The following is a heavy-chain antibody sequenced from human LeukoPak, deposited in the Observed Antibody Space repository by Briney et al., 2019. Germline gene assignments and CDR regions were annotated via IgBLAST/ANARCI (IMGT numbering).Heavy chain of an antibody. CDR3: ARALFNYYYTYFDY. J-gene: IGHJ4*02. CDR2: ISYSGST. V-gene: IGHV4-59*12. Sequence: SETLSLTCTVSGGSISSYHWSWIRQPPGKGLEWIGYISYSGSTNYNPSLKSRVTISVDTSKNQFSLKLSSVTAADTAVYYCARALFNYYYTYFDYWGQGTLVTVSS. CDR1: GGSISSYH. D-gene: IGHD3-22*01.